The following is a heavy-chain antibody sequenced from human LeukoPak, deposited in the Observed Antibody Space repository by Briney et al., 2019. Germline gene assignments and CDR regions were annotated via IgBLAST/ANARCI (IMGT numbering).Heavy chain of an antibody. Sequence: QSGGSLRLSCAASGFTFSSYEMNWVRQAPGKGLEWVSYISSSGSTIYYADSVKGRFTISRDNAKNSLYLQMNSLRAEDTAVYYCARDGLGKGGGTLWGQGTLVTVSS. V-gene: IGHV3-48*03. CDR1: GFTFSSYE. CDR3: ARDGLGKGGGTL. J-gene: IGHJ4*02. D-gene: IGHD2-15*01. CDR2: ISSSGSTI.